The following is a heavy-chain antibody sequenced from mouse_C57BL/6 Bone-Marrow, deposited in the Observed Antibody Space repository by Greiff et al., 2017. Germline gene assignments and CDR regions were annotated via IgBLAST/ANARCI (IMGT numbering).Heavy chain of an antibody. D-gene: IGHD2-5*01. Sequence: EVKLMESGAGLVKPGGSLKLSCAASGFTFSSYAMSWVRQTPEKRLEWVAYISRGGDYNYYADTVKGRFTFSRDNARNTLYLQMSSLKSEDTAMYYCTRYSNYLAWFSYWGQGTLVTVSA. CDR3: TRYSNYLAWFSY. J-gene: IGHJ3*01. CDR1: GFTFSSYA. V-gene: IGHV5-9-1*02. CDR2: ISRGGDYN.